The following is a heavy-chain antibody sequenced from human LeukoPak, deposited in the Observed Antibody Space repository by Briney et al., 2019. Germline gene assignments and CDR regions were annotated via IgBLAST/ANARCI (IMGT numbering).Heavy chain of an antibody. V-gene: IGHV3-33*08. CDR3: ARGPKVDV. CDR2: IWYDGSNK. CDR1: GFTFSSYG. J-gene: IGHJ6*04. Sequence: GGSLRLSCAASGFTFSSYGMHWVRQAPGKGLEWVAVIWYDGSNKYYADSVKGRFTISRDDAKNTLYLQMNSLRAEDTGVYYCARGPKVDVWGKGTTVTVSS.